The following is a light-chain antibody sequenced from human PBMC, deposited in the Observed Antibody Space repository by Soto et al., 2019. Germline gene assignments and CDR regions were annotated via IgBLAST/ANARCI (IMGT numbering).Light chain of an antibody. J-gene: IGLJ1*01. V-gene: IGLV1-40*01. CDR1: SSNIGAGYE. CDR3: QSYDSSLSGDV. Sequence: QSVLTQPPSVSEAPGQRVTISCTGSSSNIGAGYEAHWYQQVPGTAPKLLIYENNNRPSGVPDRFSGSKSGTSASLAITGLQAEDEAEYYGQSYDSSLSGDVFGTGTKLTVL. CDR2: ENN.